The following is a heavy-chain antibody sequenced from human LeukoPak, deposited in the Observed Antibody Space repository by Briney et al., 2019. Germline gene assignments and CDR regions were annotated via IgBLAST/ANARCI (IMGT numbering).Heavy chain of an antibody. CDR2: IYHSGST. CDR3: ARIVDTAMVRGDYFDY. D-gene: IGHD5-18*01. Sequence: SETLSLTCTVSGGSISSGGYYWSWIRQPPGKGLEWIGYIYHSGSTYYNPSLKSRVTKSVDRSKNQFSLKLSSVTAADTAVYYCARIVDTAMVRGDYFDYWGQGTLVTVSS. V-gene: IGHV4-30-2*01. CDR1: GGSISSGGYY. J-gene: IGHJ4*02.